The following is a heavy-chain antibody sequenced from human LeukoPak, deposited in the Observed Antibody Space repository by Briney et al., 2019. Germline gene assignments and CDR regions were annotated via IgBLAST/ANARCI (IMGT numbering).Heavy chain of an antibody. CDR2: IYYSGST. CDR1: GGSISSYY. V-gene: IGHV4-59*01. Sequence: SETLSLTCTVSGGSISSYYWSWIRQPPGKGLEWIGYIYYSGSTNYNPSLKSRVTISVDTSKNQFSLKLSSVTAADTAVYYCARERPLDGMDVWGQGTTVTVSS. J-gene: IGHJ6*02. CDR3: ARERPLDGMDV.